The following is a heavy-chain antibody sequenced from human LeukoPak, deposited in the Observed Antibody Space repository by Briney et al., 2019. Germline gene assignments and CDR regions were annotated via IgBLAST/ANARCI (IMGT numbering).Heavy chain of an antibody. Sequence: GGSLRLSCAASGFTLSSYAMSWVRQAPGKGLEWVSGISGSGDNTYYADSVKGRFTISRDNSKNTLYVQVNSLGTEDTAAYYCAKGSYYDSSGSFYFDYWGQGTLVTVSS. V-gene: IGHV3-23*01. J-gene: IGHJ4*02. D-gene: IGHD3-22*01. CDR1: GFTLSSYA. CDR3: AKGSYYDSSGSFYFDY. CDR2: ISGSGDNT.